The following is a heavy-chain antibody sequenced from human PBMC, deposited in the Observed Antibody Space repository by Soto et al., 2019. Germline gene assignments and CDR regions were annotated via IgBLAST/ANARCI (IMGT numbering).Heavy chain of an antibody. CDR3: PSAGGSYARGY. CDR1: GYTFTSYG. J-gene: IGHJ4*02. CDR2: INAYNGNT. D-gene: IGHD1-26*01. Sequence: QVQLVQSGAEVKKPGASVKVSCKASGYTFTSYGISWVRQAPGQGLEWMGWINAYNGNTNYAQKLQGRVTMTTDTSEKTDYMELRSLRSDDQAVYYCPSAGGSYARGYWCQGTLVTVSS. V-gene: IGHV1-18*01.